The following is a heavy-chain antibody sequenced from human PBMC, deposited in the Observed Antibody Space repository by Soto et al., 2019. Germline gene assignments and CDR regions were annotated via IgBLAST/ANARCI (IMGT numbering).Heavy chain of an antibody. J-gene: IGHJ4*01. CDR2: ITSDGTGT. Sequence: EVQLVESGGGLVQSGGSLRLSCAASGVTSRSYWHWVRQPPGKGLAWVSRITSDGTGTSYAESVKGRFTISRDNAKNMVYLEMNSLRVEDTAVYYCARGPHGFSDGDYWGQGAQVIVSS. D-gene: IGHD2-21*01. CDR1: GVTSRSYW. CDR3: ARGPHGFSDGDY. V-gene: IGHV3-74*01.